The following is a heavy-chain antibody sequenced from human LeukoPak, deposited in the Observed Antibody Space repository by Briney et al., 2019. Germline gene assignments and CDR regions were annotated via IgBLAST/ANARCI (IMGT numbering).Heavy chain of an antibody. V-gene: IGHV4-59*01. CDR3: AREESWGDYTFDY. CDR2: IYYTGST. CDR1: GGSISTYY. J-gene: IGHJ4*02. Sequence: SETLSLTCAVSGGSISTYYWSWIRQPPGKGLEWIGYIYYTGSTNYNPSLKSRVTISVDTSKNQFSLKLSSVTAADTAVYYCAREESWGDYTFDYWGQGTLVTVSS. D-gene: IGHD4-17*01.